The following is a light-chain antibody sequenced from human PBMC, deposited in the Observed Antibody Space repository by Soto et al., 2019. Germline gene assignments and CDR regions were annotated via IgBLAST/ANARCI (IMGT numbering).Light chain of an antibody. Sequence: EIVLTQSPGTLSLSPGERATLSCRASQSVSSSNLAWYQQKPGQAPRLLIYGESSRATGIPDRFSCSGSGKDFTLTISRLEPEDVAVYYCQQYGSSPRTFGQWTKVEIK. CDR3: QQYGSSPRT. CDR2: GES. V-gene: IGKV3-20*01. J-gene: IGKJ1*01. CDR1: QSVSSSN.